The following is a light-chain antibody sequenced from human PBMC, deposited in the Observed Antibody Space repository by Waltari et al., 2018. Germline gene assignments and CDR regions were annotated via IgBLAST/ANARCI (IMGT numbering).Light chain of an antibody. CDR1: QSIGRD. Sequence: EVVLTQSPGTLSLSPGERATLSCRASQSIGRDLVWYQQRPGQAPRLLIYAASTRATGSPDRFSGSGSGTDFTLTISRLEPEDFAVYYCQNHERLPATFGQGTKVEIK. J-gene: IGKJ1*01. CDR3: QNHERLPAT. CDR2: AAS. V-gene: IGKV3-20*01.